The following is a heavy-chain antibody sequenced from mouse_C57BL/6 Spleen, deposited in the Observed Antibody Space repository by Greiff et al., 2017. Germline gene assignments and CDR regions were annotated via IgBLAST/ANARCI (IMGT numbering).Heavy chain of an antibody. CDR1: GYTFTSYW. CDR3: ARAATVETFDY. Sequence: QVQLQQPGAELVRPGSSVKLSCKASGYTFTSYWMHWVKQRPIQGLEWIGNIDPSDSETHYNQKFKDKATLTVVKSSSTAYMQLSSLTSEDSAVYYCARAATVETFDYWGQGTTLTVSS. V-gene: IGHV1-52*01. D-gene: IGHD1-1*01. CDR2: IDPSDSET. J-gene: IGHJ2*01.